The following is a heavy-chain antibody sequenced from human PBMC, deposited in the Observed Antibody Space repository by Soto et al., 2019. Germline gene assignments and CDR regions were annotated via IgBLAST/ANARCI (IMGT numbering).Heavy chain of an antibody. CDR3: ARQTTFISSWFDY. J-gene: IGHJ5*01. V-gene: IGHV4-4*07. Sequence: SETLSLTCTVSGGSITNHYWTWIRQPAGKGLEWIGRIFTTGSTNYNPSLKSRLTMSVDTSKNQFSLKLNSVTAADTALYFCARQTTFISSWFDYWGHGTLVTDSS. D-gene: IGHD1-1*01. CDR2: IFTTGST. CDR1: GGSITNHY.